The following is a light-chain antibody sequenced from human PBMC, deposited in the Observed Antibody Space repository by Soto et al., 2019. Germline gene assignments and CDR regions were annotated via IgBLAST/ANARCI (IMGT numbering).Light chain of an antibody. J-gene: IGKJ3*01. Sequence: EIVMTQSPATLSVSPGERATLSCRASQSVSTNLAWYQQKPGQPPRLLIYGASTRATGFPARFSGSGSGTEFTLAISSLQSEDFAVYYCQQYNNWPPVTFGPGTKVDI. CDR1: QSVSTN. V-gene: IGKV3-15*01. CDR3: QQYNNWPPVT. CDR2: GAS.